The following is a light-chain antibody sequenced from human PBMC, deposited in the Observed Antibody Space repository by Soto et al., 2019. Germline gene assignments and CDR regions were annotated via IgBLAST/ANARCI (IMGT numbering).Light chain of an antibody. CDR2: GAS. Sequence: EIVMTQSPATLSVSPGERATLSCRASQSVSSNLAWYQQKPGQAPRLLIYGASTRATGIPARFSGSGSGTEFTLSISSLQSEDFAVYYRQQYNNWPPITFGQGTHWRL. J-gene: IGKJ5*01. V-gene: IGKV3-15*01. CDR1: QSVSSN. CDR3: QQYNNWPPIT.